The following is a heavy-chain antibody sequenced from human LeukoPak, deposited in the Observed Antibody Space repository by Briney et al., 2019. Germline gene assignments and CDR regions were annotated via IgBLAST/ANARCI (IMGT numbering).Heavy chain of an antibody. CDR3: AHCPYYNYWSGYPPFDY. J-gene: IGHJ4*02. D-gene: IGHD3-3*01. V-gene: IGHV2-5*01. Sequence: SGPTLVKPTQTLTLTCTFSGFPLSTSGVGVGWIRQPPGKALEWLALTYWNDDKRYSPSLRSRLTITKDTSKNQVVLTMTNMDPVDTATYYCAHCPYYNYWSGYPPFDYWGQGTLVTVSS. CDR1: GFPLSTSGVG. CDR2: TYWNDDK.